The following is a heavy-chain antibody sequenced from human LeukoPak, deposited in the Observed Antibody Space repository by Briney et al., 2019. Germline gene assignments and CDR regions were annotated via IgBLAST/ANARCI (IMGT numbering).Heavy chain of an antibody. J-gene: IGHJ4*02. CDR3: TTATGSYGPFLFDY. Sequence: GGSLRLSCAASGFTFGNAWMSWVRQAPGKGLEWVGRVKSKTDGGTTDYAAPVKGRFTISRDDSKNTLYLQMNSLKTEDTAVYYCTTATGSYGPFLFDYWGQRTLATVSS. CDR1: GFTFGNAW. D-gene: IGHD1-26*01. CDR2: VKSKTDGGTT. V-gene: IGHV3-15*01.